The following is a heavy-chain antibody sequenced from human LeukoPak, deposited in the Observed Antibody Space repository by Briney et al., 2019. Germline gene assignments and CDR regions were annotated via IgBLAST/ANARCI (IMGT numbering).Heavy chain of an antibody. CDR2: IKQDGSEK. Sequence: GGSLRLSCAASGFTFSSYWMSWVRQAPGKGLEWVANIKQDGSEKYYVDSVKGRFTISRDNAKNSLYLQMNSLRAEDTAVYYCARVGDIVVVVAAETEYYFDYWGQGTLVTVSS. V-gene: IGHV3-7*03. CDR3: ARVGDIVVVVAAETEYYFDY. J-gene: IGHJ4*02. D-gene: IGHD2-15*01. CDR1: GFTFSSYW.